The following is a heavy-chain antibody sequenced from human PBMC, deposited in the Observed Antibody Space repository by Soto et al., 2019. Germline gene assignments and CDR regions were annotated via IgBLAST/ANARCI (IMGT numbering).Heavy chain of an antibody. CDR3: ATQLLAHAFDI. V-gene: IGHV1-18*01. CDR2: ISAYNGNT. CDR1: GYTFTSDG. Sequence: ASVNGSVKASGYTFTSDGISWVRQAPGQVLEWMGWISAYNGNTKYAQDIQGRVTMTTDTSTSTAYMELRSLRSDDTAVYYCATQLLAHAFDIWGEGTMVTDSS. D-gene: IGHD2-21*01. J-gene: IGHJ3*02.